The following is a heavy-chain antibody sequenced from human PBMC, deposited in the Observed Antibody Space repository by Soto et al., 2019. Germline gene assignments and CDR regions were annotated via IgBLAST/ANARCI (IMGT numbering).Heavy chain of an antibody. V-gene: IGHV4-31*03. J-gene: IGHJ4*02. CDR1: GGSISSGGYY. D-gene: IGHD1-26*01. CDR2: IYYSGST. Sequence: SETLSLTCTVSGGSISSGGYYWSWIRQHPGKGLEWIGNIYYSGSTFYNPSLKSRVTISIDTSENHFSLKLSSVTAADTAMYYCAKAQAWEQLFDFWGQGTLVTVSS. CDR3: AKAQAWEQLFDF.